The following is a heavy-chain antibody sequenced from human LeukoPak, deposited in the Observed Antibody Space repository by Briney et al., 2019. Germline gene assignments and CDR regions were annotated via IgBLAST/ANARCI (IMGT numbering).Heavy chain of an antibody. J-gene: IGHJ5*02. CDR2: INPSKGDT. Sequence: GASVPLSCKTSGYTFTTHLVHWVRQAPGQGLEWMGRINPSKGDTHYAQKFQGRVTVTRDTSTSTVYMELSSLRFEDTAIYHCAREQPPFGWFDPWGQGTLVTVSS. CDR1: GYTFTTHL. V-gene: IGHV1-46*01. CDR3: AREQPPFGWFDP. D-gene: IGHD3-16*01.